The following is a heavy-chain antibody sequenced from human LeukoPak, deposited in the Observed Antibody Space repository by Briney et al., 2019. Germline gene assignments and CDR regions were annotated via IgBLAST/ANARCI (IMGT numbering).Heavy chain of an antibody. J-gene: IGHJ3*02. CDR1: GYTFTGYY. CDR2: IYPYSGDT. V-gene: IGHV1-2*02. Sequence: ASVKVSCKASGYTFTGYYIHWVRLAPGQGLEWMGWIYPYSGDTNYAQNFQGRVTMTRDTSISTAYMELSSLKSDDTAVYYCARDRNSGSSLDIWGQGTMLTVSS. CDR3: ARDRNSGSSLDI. D-gene: IGHD6-6*01.